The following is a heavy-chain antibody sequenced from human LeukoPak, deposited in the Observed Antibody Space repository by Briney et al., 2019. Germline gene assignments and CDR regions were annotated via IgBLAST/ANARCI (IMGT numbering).Heavy chain of an antibody. V-gene: IGHV3-66*01. CDR3: AKDRHAPGRYCSSTTCFPFDP. J-gene: IGHJ5*02. Sequence: PGGSLRLSCAASGFTVSSNYMSWVRQAPGKGLEWVSVIYSGGSTYYSESVKGRFIISRHNSKNTLYLQMNSLRAEDTAVYYCAKDRHAPGRYCSSTTCFPFDPWGQGTLVTVSS. CDR2: IYSGGST. CDR1: GFTVSSNY. D-gene: IGHD2-2*01.